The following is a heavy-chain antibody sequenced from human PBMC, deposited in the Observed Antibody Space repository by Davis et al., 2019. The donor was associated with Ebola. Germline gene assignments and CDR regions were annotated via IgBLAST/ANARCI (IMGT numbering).Heavy chain of an antibody. J-gene: IGHJ4*02. D-gene: IGHD3-10*01. Sequence: GESLKISCAASGFSFSDYWMSWVRQAPEKGLEWVANINQDGSEIHLVDSVKGRFTISRDNAKRSLFLRMDSLRAEDTALYYCARGGFTFDVWGQGTLVTVSS. CDR2: INQDGSEI. V-gene: IGHV3-7*03. CDR3: ARGGFTFDV. CDR1: GFSFSDYW.